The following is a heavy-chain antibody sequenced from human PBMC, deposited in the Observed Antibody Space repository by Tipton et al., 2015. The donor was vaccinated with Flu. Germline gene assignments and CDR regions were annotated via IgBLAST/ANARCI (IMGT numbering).Heavy chain of an antibody. CDR2: MNPNSGNT. CDR1: GYTFTSYD. V-gene: IGHV1-8*01. Sequence: QLVQSGAEVKKPGSSVKVSCKASGYTFTSYDINWVRQATGQGLEWMGWMNPNSGNTGYAQKFQGRVTMTRNTSISTAYMELGSLRSEDTAVYYCARGLTEYYDILTGLEAFDYWGQGTLVTVSS. CDR3: ARGLTEYYDILTGLEAFDY. D-gene: IGHD3-9*01. J-gene: IGHJ4*02.